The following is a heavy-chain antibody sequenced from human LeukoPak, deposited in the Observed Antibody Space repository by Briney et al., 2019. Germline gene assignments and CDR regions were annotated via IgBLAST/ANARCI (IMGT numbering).Heavy chain of an antibody. CDR2: ISAYNGNT. V-gene: IGHV1-18*03. CDR1: GYTFTSYG. D-gene: IGHD6-19*01. J-gene: IGHJ4*02. Sequence: GASVKVSCKASGYTFTSYGISWVRQAPGQGLEWMGWISAYNGNTKYTQKFQGRVTMTTDTSTSTVYMELRSLRSDDMAVYYCARDSSGWIPDYWGQGTLVTVSS. CDR3: ARDSSGWIPDY.